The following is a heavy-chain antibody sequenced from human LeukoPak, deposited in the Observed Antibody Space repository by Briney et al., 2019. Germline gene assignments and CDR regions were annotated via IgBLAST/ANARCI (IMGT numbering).Heavy chain of an antibody. D-gene: IGHD3-22*01. J-gene: IGHJ4*02. CDR3: ASDYYDSSGYYPMRY. Sequence: ASVKVSCKASGYTFTSYDINWVRQATGQGLEWMGWMNPNSGNTGYAQKFQGRVTMTRNTSISTAYMELRSLRSDDTAVYYCASDYYDSSGYYPMRYWGQGTLVTVSS. V-gene: IGHV1-8*01. CDR1: GYTFTSYD. CDR2: MNPNSGNT.